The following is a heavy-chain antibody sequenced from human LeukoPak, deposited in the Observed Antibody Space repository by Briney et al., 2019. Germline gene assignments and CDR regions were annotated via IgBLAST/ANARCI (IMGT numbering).Heavy chain of an antibody. CDR3: ARDGSLKHGNWFDP. CDR2: INHSGST. D-gene: IGHD2-21*01. Sequence: PSETLSLTCAVYGGSFSGYCWSWIRQPPGKWLAWIGEINHSGSTNYNPSLKGRVPISVDTSKNQFSLKLSSVTAADTAVYYCARDGSLKHGNWFDPWGQGTLVTVSS. CDR1: GGSFSGYC. J-gene: IGHJ5*02. V-gene: IGHV4-34*01.